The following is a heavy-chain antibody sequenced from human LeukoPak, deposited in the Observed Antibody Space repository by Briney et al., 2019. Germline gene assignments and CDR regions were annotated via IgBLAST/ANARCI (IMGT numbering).Heavy chain of an antibody. CDR2: INHSGST. Sequence: PSETLSLTCAVYGGSFSGYYWSWIRQPPGKGLEWIGEINHSGSTNYNPSLKSRVTISVDTSKNQFSLKLSSVTAADTAVYYCARAGYYDSSGYYSYWGQGTLVTVSS. CDR3: ARAGYYDSSGYYSY. J-gene: IGHJ4*02. CDR1: GGSFSGYY. D-gene: IGHD3-22*01. V-gene: IGHV4-34*01.